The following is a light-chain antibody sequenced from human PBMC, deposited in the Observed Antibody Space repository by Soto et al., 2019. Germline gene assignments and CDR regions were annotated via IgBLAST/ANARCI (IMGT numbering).Light chain of an antibody. Sequence: QSVLTQPASLSGSPGQSITISCPGNSSDVGGYNYVSWYQHHPGKAPKLIIYDVTNRPSGVSNPFSGSKSGNTASLTISGLQPEDEADYYCSSYTTSNTRQIVFGTGTKVTVL. J-gene: IGLJ1*01. V-gene: IGLV2-14*03. CDR2: DVT. CDR1: SSDVGGYNY. CDR3: SSYTTSNTRQIV.